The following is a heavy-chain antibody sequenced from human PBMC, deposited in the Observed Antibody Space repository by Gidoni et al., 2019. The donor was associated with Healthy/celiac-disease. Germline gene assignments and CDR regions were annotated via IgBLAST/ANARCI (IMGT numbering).Heavy chain of an antibody. CDR2: IYYSGST. D-gene: IGHD4-17*01. J-gene: IGHJ4*02. CDR3: ARQDYGDDAVDY. CDR1: GGSISSYY. Sequence: QVQLQESGPGLVKPSETLSLTYTASGGSISSYYWSWIRQPPGKGLEWIGYIYYSGSTNYNPSLKSRVTISVDTSKNQFSLKLSSVTAADTAVYYCARQDYGDDAVDYWGQGTLVTVSS. V-gene: IGHV4-59*08.